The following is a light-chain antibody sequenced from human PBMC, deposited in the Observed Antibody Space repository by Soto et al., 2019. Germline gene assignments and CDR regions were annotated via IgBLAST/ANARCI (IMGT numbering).Light chain of an antibody. CDR1: SSNIGSIS. Sequence: QSVLTQPPSASGTPGQRGTISCSGSSSNIGSISVDWYQHLPGTAPKLLIYSDYQRPSGVPDRFSGSKSGTSASLAISGLQSEDDADYYCAAWDDSLNGLYVFGTGTKLTVL. CDR2: SDY. V-gene: IGLV1-44*01. CDR3: AAWDDSLNGLYV. J-gene: IGLJ1*01.